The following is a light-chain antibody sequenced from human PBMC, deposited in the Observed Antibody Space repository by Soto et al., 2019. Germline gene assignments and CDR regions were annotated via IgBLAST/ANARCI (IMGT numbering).Light chain of an antibody. CDR3: QQLYSYSS. J-gene: IGKJ5*01. CDR1: QDISRY. CDR2: GAS. V-gene: IGKV1-9*01. Sequence: DIQLTQSPSFVSASVGVRVTITCRASQDISRYLAWYQQKPGEAPKLLISGASTLQSGVPSRFSGSGSGTEFTLTVSYLLPEDFATYYCQQLYSYSSFGQGTRLENK.